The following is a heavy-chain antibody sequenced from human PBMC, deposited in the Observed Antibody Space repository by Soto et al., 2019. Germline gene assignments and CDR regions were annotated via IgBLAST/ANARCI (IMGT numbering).Heavy chain of an antibody. CDR2: ISSSSSYI. CDR1: GFTFSSYS. Sequence: EVQLVESGGGLVKPGGSLRLSCAASGFTFSSYSMNWVRQAPGKGLEWVASISSSSSYIYYADSVKGRFTISRDNAKNSVYQQMNSLRAEDTAVYYCARGLVLRFLEWLSPWGYLGQGTLVTVSS. J-gene: IGHJ4*02. D-gene: IGHD3-3*01. V-gene: IGHV3-21*01. CDR3: ARGLVLRFLEWLSPWGY.